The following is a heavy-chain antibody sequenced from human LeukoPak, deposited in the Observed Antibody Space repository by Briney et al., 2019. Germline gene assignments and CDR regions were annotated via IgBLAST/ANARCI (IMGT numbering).Heavy chain of an antibody. J-gene: IGHJ5*02. CDR1: GYTFTSYD. D-gene: IGHD6-6*01. CDR2: MNPNSGNT. Sequence: ASVKVSCKASGYTFTSYDINWVRQATGQGLEWMGWMNPNSGNTGYAQKFQGRVTITRNTSISTAYMELSSLRSEDTAVYYCARGGRIAARINGAYNWFDPWGQGTLVTVSS. CDR3: ARGGRIAARINGAYNWFDP. V-gene: IGHV1-8*03.